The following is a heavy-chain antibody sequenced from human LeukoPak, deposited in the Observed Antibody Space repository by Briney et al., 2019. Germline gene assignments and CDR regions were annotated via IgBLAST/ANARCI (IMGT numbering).Heavy chain of an antibody. D-gene: IGHD2-15*01. CDR1: GFTFSGYS. J-gene: IGHJ4*02. V-gene: IGHV3-48*01. Sequence: GGSLRLSCAASGFTFSGYSMNWVRQAPGKGLYWVSYISSSSTTIYYADSVRGRFTISRDNAKNSLYLQMNSLRAEDTAVYYCAGDCSGGTCFWGQGTLVTVSS. CDR2: ISSSSTTI. CDR3: AGDCSGGTCF.